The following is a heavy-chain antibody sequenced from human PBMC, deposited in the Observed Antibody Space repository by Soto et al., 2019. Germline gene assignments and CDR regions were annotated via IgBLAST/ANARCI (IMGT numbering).Heavy chain of an antibody. CDR2: IYYSGST. D-gene: IGHD6-19*01. V-gene: IGHV4-59*08. CDR3: ARLGGMAVAGAFDY. CDR1: GGSISSYY. Sequence: QVQLQESGPGLVKPSETLSLTCTVSGGSISSYYWSWIRQPPGKGLEWIGYIYYSGSTNYNPSLTSRVTISVDTSKNQFSLKLSSVTAADTAVYYCARLGGMAVAGAFDYWGQGTLVTVSS. J-gene: IGHJ4*02.